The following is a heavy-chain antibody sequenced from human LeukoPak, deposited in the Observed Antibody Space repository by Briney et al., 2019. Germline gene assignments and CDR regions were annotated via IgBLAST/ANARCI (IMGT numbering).Heavy chain of an antibody. CDR1: GGSISSYY. J-gene: IGHJ4*02. CDR2: IYYSGST. D-gene: IGHD1-26*01. V-gene: IGHV4-59*01. Sequence: PSETLSLTCTVSGGSISSYYWSWIRQPSGKGLEWIGYIYYSGSTNYNPSLKSRVTISVDTSKNQFSLKLSSVTAADTAVYYCARDSGSTFDYWGQGTLVTVSS. CDR3: ARDSGSTFDY.